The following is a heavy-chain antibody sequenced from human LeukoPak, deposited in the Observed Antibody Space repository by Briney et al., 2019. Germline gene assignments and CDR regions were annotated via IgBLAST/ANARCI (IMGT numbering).Heavy chain of an antibody. CDR3: ARVLPYSSGWGVDY. J-gene: IGHJ4*02. CDR1: GDSISSYY. D-gene: IGHD6-19*01. Sequence: SETLSLTCTVSGDSISSYYWSWIRQPPGKGLEWIGYIYYTGSTNYNPSLKSRVTISVDTSKNQFSLNLISVTAADTAVYYCARVLPYSSGWGVDYWGQGALVTVSS. V-gene: IGHV4-59*01. CDR2: IYYTGST.